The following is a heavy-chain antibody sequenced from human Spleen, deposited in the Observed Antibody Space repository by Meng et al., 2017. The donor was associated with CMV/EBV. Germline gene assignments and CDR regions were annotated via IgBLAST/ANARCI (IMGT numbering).Heavy chain of an antibody. CDR2: ISPGDFNT. CDR3: ARHPPFSSSSRFFDY. CDR1: GYNGDGYW. Sequence: SGYNGDGYWIGWVRQMSGKGLDWMGIISPGDFNTKYSPSFEGQVTISLDKSISTAYLQWNNLKASDTAIYYCARHPPFSSSSRFFDYWGQGTLVTVSS. D-gene: IGHD6-6*01. J-gene: IGHJ4*02. V-gene: IGHV5-51*01.